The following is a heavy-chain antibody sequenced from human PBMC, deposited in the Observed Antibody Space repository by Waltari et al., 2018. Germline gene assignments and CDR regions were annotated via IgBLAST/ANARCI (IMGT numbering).Heavy chain of an antibody. Sequence: QVQLQQWGAGLLKPSETLSLTCAVYGGSFSGSYWSWIRQPPGKGLEWIGEINHSGSTNYNPSLKSRVTISVDTSKNQFSLKLSSVTAADTAVYYCSGSGTTSNYYYYMDVWGKGTTVTISS. CDR1: GGSFSGSY. V-gene: IGHV4-34*01. CDR2: INHSGST. CDR3: SGSGTTSNYYYYMDV. D-gene: IGHD3-10*01. J-gene: IGHJ6*03.